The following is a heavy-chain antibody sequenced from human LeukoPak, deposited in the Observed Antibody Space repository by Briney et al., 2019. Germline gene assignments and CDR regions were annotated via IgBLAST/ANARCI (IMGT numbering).Heavy chain of an antibody. V-gene: IGHV4-39*01. D-gene: IGHD6-19*01. Sequence: SETLSLTCTVSGGSISSSSYYWGWIRQPPGKGLEWIGSIYYSGSTYYNPSLKSRATISVDTSKNQFSLKLSSVTAADTAVYYCARHLGYSSGWTFDYWGQGTLVTVSS. J-gene: IGHJ4*02. CDR3: ARHLGYSSGWTFDY. CDR1: GGSISSSSYY. CDR2: IYYSGST.